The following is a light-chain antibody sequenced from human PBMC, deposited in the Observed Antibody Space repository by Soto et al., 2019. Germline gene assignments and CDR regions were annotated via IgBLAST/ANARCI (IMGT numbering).Light chain of an antibody. CDR2: DVS. CDR1: RSDMGGYNY. V-gene: IGLV2-14*03. Sequence: QSALTQPASVSGSPGQSITISCTGTRSDMGGYNYVSWYQQLPGKVPKLIIYDVSNRPSGVSDRFSGSKSGNAASLTISGLQAEDEADYYCISYTSTSTLYVFATGTKLTVL. CDR3: ISYTSTSTLYV. J-gene: IGLJ1*01.